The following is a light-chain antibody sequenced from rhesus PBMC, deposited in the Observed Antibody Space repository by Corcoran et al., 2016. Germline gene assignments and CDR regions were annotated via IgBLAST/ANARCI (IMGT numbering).Light chain of an antibody. CDR2: AAS. Sequence: DIQMTQSPSSLSASVGDRVTITCRASQGIDDYLSWYQQKPGKSPKRLIYAASSLESGVPSRFSGSGAWTEFTLNISGLQPEDFADYYCLQGYGVPLTFGGGTKVELK. J-gene: IGKJ4*01. CDR1: QGIDDY. V-gene: IGKV1-36*02. CDR3: LQGYGVPLT.